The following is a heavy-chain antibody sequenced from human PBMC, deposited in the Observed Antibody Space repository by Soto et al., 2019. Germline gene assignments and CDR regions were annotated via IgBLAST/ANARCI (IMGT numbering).Heavy chain of an antibody. CDR2: ISYDGNNK. J-gene: IGHJ4*02. CDR1: GFTFSSYG. V-gene: IGHV3-30*18. D-gene: IGHD4-17*01. CDR3: AKDHLETTLTTPSY. Sequence: QVQLVESGEGVVQPGRSLRLSCAASGFTFSSYGMHWVRQAPGKGMEWVAVISYDGNNKYYADSVKGRFTISRDNFKNTLYLQMDSLRAEDTAMYYCAKDHLETTLTTPSYWGQGTLVTVSS.